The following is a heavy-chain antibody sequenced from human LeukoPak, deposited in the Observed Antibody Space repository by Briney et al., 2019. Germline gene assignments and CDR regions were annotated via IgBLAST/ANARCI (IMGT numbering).Heavy chain of an antibody. CDR3: ARGRSARGGFDY. J-gene: IGHJ4*02. Sequence: KSSETLSLTCTVSGGSITSSSYYWGWIRQPPGKGLEWIGSIYYSGSTYYNPSLKSRVTISVDTSKNQFSLKLSSVTAADTAMYCCARGRSARGGFDYWGQGTLVTVSS. CDR2: IYYSGST. CDR1: GGSITSSSYY. V-gene: IGHV4-39*07.